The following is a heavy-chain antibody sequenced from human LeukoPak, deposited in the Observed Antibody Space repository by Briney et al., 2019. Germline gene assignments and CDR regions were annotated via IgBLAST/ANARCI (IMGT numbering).Heavy chain of an antibody. J-gene: IGHJ3*02. Sequence: GGSLQISCQGSGYRFTSYWIGWVRQMPGKGLEWMGIIYPGDSDTRYSPSFQGQVTISADKSISTAYLQWSSLKASDTAMYYCARPLAIGQWPPTDAFDIWGQGTMVTVSS. V-gene: IGHV5-51*01. CDR2: IYPGDSDT. CDR1: GYRFTSYW. CDR3: ARPLAIGQWPPTDAFDI. D-gene: IGHD6-19*01.